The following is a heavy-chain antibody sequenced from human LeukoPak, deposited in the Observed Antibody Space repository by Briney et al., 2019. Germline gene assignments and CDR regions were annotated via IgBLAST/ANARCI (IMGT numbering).Heavy chain of an antibody. Sequence: ASVKVSCKASGYTFTSYDINWVRQATGLGLEWMGWMNPNSGNTGYAQKLQGRVTMTTDISTSTAYMELRSLRSDDTAVYYCARANYDSSGGYYDYWGQGTLVTVSS. D-gene: IGHD3-22*01. V-gene: IGHV1-8*02. J-gene: IGHJ4*02. CDR2: MNPNSGNT. CDR3: ARANYDSSGGYYDY. CDR1: GYTFTSYD.